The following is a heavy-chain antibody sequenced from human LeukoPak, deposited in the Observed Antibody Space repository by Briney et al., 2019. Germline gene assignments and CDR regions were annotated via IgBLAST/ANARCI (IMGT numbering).Heavy chain of an antibody. D-gene: IGHD2-8*01. J-gene: IGHJ5*02. CDR2: ISGSGGST. CDR3: AKDRLYSDTNWFDP. V-gene: IGHV3-23*01. CDR1: GFTLSSYA. Sequence: GGSLRLSCAASGFTLSSYAMSRVRQAPGKGLEWVSAISGSGGSTYYADSVKGRFTISRDNSKNTLYLQMNSLRAEDTAVYYCAKDRLYSDTNWFDPWGQGTLVTVSS.